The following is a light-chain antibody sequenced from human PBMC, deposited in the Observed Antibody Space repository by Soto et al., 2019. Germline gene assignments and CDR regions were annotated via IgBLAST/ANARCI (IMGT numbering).Light chain of an antibody. V-gene: IGKV1-39*01. CDR2: AAS. Sequence: DIHMTQSPSSLSASIRDRVSITCRASQNITTCLHWYQQRPGRSPNLLIYAASHLQNGVPSRFSGSGSGPDFTLTIDSLQPEDFATYYXQQSYTAPWTFGQGTKVESK. CDR1: QNITTC. CDR3: QQSYTAPWT. J-gene: IGKJ1*01.